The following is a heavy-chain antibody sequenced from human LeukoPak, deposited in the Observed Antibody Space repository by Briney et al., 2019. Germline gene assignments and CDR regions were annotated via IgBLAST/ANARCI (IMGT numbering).Heavy chain of an antibody. J-gene: IGHJ4*02. Sequence: ASVKVSCKASGYTFTGYCMHWVRQAPGQWLEWMGRINPNSGGTNYAQKFQGRVTMTRDTSTSTAYRELRRLSADDTAVYYCGKEPPPRIAAAGTDDDYWGQGTLVTVSS. D-gene: IGHD6-13*01. CDR3: GKEPPPRIAAAGTDDDY. CDR2: INPNSGGT. V-gene: IGHV1-2*06. CDR1: GYTFTGYC.